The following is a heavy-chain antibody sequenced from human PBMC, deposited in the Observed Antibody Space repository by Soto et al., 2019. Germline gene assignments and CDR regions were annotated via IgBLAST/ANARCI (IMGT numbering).Heavy chain of an antibody. CDR1: GGSFSGYY. J-gene: IGHJ6*02. V-gene: IGHV4-34*01. D-gene: IGHD3-10*01. CDR3: ARDYPSWDYYYGMDV. Sequence: PSETLSLTCAVYGGSFSGYYWNWIRQPPGTGLEWIGEINHSGSTNYNPSLKSRVTISVDTSKNQFSLKLSSVTAADTAVYYCARDYPSWDYYYGMDVWGQGTTVTVSS. CDR2: INHSGST.